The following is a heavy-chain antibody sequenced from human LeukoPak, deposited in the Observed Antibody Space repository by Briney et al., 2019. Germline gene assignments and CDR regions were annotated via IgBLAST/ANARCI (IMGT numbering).Heavy chain of an antibody. CDR3: ARHREQLVPLYYYGMDV. D-gene: IGHD6-13*01. J-gene: IGHJ6*02. V-gene: IGHV4-59*08. CDR2: IYYSGST. Sequence: PSETLSLTCTVSGGSINSYYWSWIRQPPGKGLEWIGYIYYSGSTNYNPSLKSRVTISVDTSKNQFSLKLSSVTAADTAVYYCARHREQLVPLYYYGMDVWGQGTTVTVSS. CDR1: GGSINSYY.